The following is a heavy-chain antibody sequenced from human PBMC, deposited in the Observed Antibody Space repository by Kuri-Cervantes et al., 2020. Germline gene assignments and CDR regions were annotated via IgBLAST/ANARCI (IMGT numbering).Heavy chain of an antibody. CDR2: IYSGGST. J-gene: IGHJ4*02. V-gene: IGHV3-66*01. CDR1: GFTVSSNY. Sequence: GGSLRLSCAASGFTVSSNYMSWVRQAPRKGLEWVSVIYSGGSTYYADSVKGRFTISRDNSKNTLYLQMNSLRAEDTAVYYCAREPGSGYFFDYWGQGTLVTVSS. D-gene: IGHD3-22*01. CDR3: AREPGSGYFFDY.